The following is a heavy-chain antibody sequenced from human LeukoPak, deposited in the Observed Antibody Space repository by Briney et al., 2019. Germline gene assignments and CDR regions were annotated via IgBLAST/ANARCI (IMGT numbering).Heavy chain of an antibody. Sequence: GASVKVSCKASGYTFTSYYIHWVRQAPGQGLEWMGIINPSGGSTSYAQKFQGRVTLTRDTSTSTVYIELSSLRSEDSALYYCARRSSTWYGNYFFDYWGQGTLVTVSS. CDR1: GYTFTSYY. CDR2: INPSGGST. CDR3: ARRSSTWYGNYFFDY. D-gene: IGHD6-13*01. V-gene: IGHV1-46*01. J-gene: IGHJ4*02.